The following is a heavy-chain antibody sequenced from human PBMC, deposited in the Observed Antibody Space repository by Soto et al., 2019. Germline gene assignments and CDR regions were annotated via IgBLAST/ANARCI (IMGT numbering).Heavy chain of an antibody. CDR1: GYTFTSYG. V-gene: IGHV1-18*04. Sequence: ASVKVSCKASGYTFTSYGISWVRQAPGQGLEWMGWISAYNGNTNYAQKLQGRVTMTTDTSTSTAYMELSSLLSEDTAVYYCARDPLSSFDMDVWGQVTKVTVS. D-gene: IGHD3-10*02. CDR2: ISAYNGNT. CDR3: ARDPLSSFDMDV. J-gene: IGHJ6*02.